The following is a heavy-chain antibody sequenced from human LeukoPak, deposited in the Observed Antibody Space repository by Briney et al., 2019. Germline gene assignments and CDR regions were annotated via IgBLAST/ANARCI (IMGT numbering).Heavy chain of an antibody. CDR3: AKDHGRVVTTSGAFDI. Sequence: GRSLRLSCAASGFTFADYAMHWDRQAPGKGLEWVSGISWNRGSIGSADSVKGRFTISRDNAKNSLYLQMNSLRAEDTALYYCAKDHGRVVTTSGAFDIWGQGTMVTVSS. CDR1: GFTFADYA. D-gene: IGHD2-21*02. J-gene: IGHJ3*02. CDR2: ISWNRGSI. V-gene: IGHV3-9*01.